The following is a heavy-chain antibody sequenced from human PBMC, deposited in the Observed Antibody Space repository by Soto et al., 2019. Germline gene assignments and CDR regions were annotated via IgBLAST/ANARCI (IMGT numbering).Heavy chain of an antibody. CDR3: ARYSSSWYIIAY. D-gene: IGHD6-13*01. CDR1: GYTFTSYG. Sequence: ASVKVSCKASGYTFTSYGISWVRQAPGQGLEWMGWISAYNGNTNYAQKLQGRVTMTTDTSTSTAHMELRSLRSDDTAVYYCARYSSSWYIIAYWGQGTLVTVSS. J-gene: IGHJ4*02. V-gene: IGHV1-18*01. CDR2: ISAYNGNT.